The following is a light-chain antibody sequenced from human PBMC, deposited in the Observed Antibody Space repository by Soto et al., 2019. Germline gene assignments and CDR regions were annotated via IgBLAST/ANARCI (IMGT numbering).Light chain of an antibody. J-gene: IGLJ3*02. CDR1: SSDVGSYNY. Sequence: QSVLTQPASVSGSPGQSITISCTGTSSDVGSYNYVSWYQQHPGKAPKLIIYEVSNRPSGVSHRFSASKSDNTASLTISGLQADDEDDYYCSSYTSSSTWVFGGGTKLTVL. CDR2: EVS. V-gene: IGLV2-14*01. CDR3: SSYTSSSTWV.